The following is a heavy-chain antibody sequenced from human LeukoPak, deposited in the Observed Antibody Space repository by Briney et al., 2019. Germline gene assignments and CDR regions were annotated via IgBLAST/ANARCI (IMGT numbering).Heavy chain of an antibody. J-gene: IGHJ5*02. CDR2: IYTSGST. CDR3: ARAIAAGDWFDP. D-gene: IGHD6-13*01. Sequence: SETLSLTCTVSGGSISSGSYYWSWIRQPAGKGLEWIGRIYTSGSTNYNVSLKSRVTISVDKSKNQFSLKQSSVTAADTAVYYCARAIAAGDWFDPWGQGTLVTVSS. CDR1: GGSISSGSYY. V-gene: IGHV4-61*02.